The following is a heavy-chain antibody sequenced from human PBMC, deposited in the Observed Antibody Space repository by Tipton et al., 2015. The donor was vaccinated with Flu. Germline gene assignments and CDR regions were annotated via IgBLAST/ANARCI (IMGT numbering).Heavy chain of an antibody. D-gene: IGHD3-10*01. J-gene: IGHJ3*02. CDR3: ARVGAVTMVRGLAFDAFDI. CDR1: GGSISSSSYY. CDR2: IYYSGST. V-gene: IGHV4-39*07. Sequence: LRLSCTVSGGSISSSSYYWGWIRQPPGKGLEWIGSIYYSGSTYYNPSLKSRVTISVDKSKNQFSLNPSSVTAADTAVHYCARVGAVTMVRGLAFDAFDIWGLGTMVAVSS.